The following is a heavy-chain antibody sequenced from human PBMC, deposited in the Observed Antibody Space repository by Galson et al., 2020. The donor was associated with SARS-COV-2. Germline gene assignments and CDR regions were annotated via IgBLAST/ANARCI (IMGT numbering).Heavy chain of an antibody. J-gene: IGHJ6*04. D-gene: IGHD3-22*01. CDR2: IIPILGIA. CDR3: ARHYYDSSGYRYYYYYDMDV. V-gene: IGHV1-69*10. Sequence: SVKVSCKASGGTFSSYAISWVRPAPGQELEWMGGIIPILGIANYAQKFQGRVTITADKSTSTAYMELSSLRSEDTAVYYCARHYYDSSGYRYYYYYDMDVWGKGTTVTVSS. CDR1: GGTFSSYA.